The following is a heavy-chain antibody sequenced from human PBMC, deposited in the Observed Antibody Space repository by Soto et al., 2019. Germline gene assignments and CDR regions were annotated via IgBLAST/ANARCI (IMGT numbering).Heavy chain of an antibody. D-gene: IGHD2-15*01. CDR1: GFTFSSYT. Sequence: EVQLVESGGGLVKPGGSLRLSCAASGFTFSSYTINWVRQAPGEGLEWVSSISSSSNYIYYADSAKGRFTISRDNAKNSLYLQMNSLRAEDTALYYCARDREGRYCSGAGCYGIGMDVWGQGTTGTVSS. CDR2: ISSSSNYI. CDR3: ARDREGRYCSGAGCYGIGMDV. V-gene: IGHV3-21*01. J-gene: IGHJ6*02.